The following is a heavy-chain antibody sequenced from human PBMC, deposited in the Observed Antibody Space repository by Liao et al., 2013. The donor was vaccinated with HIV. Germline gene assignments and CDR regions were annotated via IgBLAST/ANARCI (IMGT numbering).Heavy chain of an antibody. Sequence: QLQLQESGPGLVKPSETLSLMCTVSGDSISSSSYYWGWIRQSPGKGLEWIASIYHSGTHYNPSLESRVTISLDTSKNQFSLKLWSVTAADTAVYYCARDRSTSWPYDAFDIWGQGTMVTVSS. J-gene: IGHJ3*02. CDR2: IYHSGT. CDR3: ARDRSTSWPYDAFDI. V-gene: IGHV4-39*07. D-gene: IGHD2-2*01. CDR1: GDSISSSSYY.